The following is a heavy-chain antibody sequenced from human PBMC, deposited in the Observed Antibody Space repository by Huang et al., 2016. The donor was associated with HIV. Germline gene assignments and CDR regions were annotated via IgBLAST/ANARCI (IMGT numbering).Heavy chain of an antibody. D-gene: IGHD3-22*01. Sequence: EVQLVESGGGLVQPGGSLRLSCAASGFSISSYWMHWVRQAPGKGLVWVSRINSDWSSTSSADSVKGRFTISRDNAKNTLYLQMNSRRAEDTAVYYCARDPRIQSWLNFFDYWGQGTLVSVSS. V-gene: IGHV3-74*01. J-gene: IGHJ4*02. CDR1: GFSISSYW. CDR2: INSDWSST. CDR3: ARDPRIQSWLNFFDY.